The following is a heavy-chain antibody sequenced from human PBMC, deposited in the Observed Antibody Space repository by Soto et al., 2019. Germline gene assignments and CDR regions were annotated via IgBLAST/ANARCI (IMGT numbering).Heavy chain of an antibody. Sequence: SETLSLTCTVSDASVSSGSSSRSWIRQPPGKGLEWIGYISYTGSTSYNPSLKSRVTISLDTSKNQFSLKLSSVTAADTAVYYCARDPLIILPPAASLDPDYYFYGMDVWGQGTTVTVSS. D-gene: IGHD2-2*01. CDR3: ARDPLIILPPAASLDPDYYFYGMDV. J-gene: IGHJ6*02. CDR1: DASVSSGSSS. V-gene: IGHV4-61*01. CDR2: ISYTGST.